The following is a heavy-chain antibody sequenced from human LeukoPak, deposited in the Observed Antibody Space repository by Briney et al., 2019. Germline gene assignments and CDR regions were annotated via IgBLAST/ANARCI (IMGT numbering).Heavy chain of an antibody. CDR1: GFTFSSYA. V-gene: IGHV3-23*01. D-gene: IGHD5-12*01. CDR2: ISGSGGST. CDR3: AKDGDSGPNFDY. J-gene: IGHJ4*02. Sequence: GGSLRLSCAASGFTFSSYAMSWVRQAPGKGLEWVSAISGSGGSTYYADSVKGRFAISRDNSKNTLYLQMNSLRAEDTAVYYCAKDGDSGPNFDYWGQGTLVTVSS.